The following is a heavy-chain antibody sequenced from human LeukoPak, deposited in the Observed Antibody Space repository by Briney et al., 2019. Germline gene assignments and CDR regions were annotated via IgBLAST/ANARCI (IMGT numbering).Heavy chain of an antibody. CDR3: AKERYCSSASCSSNWFDP. CDR2: ISGSGGST. Sequence: HPGESLRLSCAASGFTFSSYAMSWVRQAPGKGLEWVSAISGSGGSTYYADSVKGRFTISRDNSKNTLYLQMNSLRAEDTAVYYCAKERYCSSASCSSNWFDPWGQGTLVTVSS. J-gene: IGHJ5*02. V-gene: IGHV3-23*01. D-gene: IGHD2-2*01. CDR1: GFTFSSYA.